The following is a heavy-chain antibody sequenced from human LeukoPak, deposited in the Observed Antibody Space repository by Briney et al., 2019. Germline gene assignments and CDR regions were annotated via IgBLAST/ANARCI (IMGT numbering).Heavy chain of an antibody. J-gene: IGHJ4*02. D-gene: IGHD3-10*01. CDR3: ARDGGRIYGSGSYDY. Sequence: SETLSLTCAVYGGSLSGYYWSWIRQPPGKGLEWIGETSHSGNTYYNPSLKSRVTISVDTSKNQFSLKLSSVTAADTAVYYCARDGGRIYGSGSYDYWGQGTLVTVSS. CDR2: TSHSGNT. CDR1: GGSLSGYY. V-gene: IGHV4-34*01.